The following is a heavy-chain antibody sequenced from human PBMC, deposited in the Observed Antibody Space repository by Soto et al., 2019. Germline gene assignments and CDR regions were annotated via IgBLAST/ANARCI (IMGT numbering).Heavy chain of an antibody. D-gene: IGHD2-15*01. J-gene: IGHJ4*02. V-gene: IGHV1-46*01. CDR1: GYTFTTYY. CDR3: ARAGYCSGGTCFHGNCDY. Sequence: QVQLVQSGAEVKRPGASVKVSCKASGYTFTTYYMHWVRQAPGQGLEWLGIINPNGGSTTYAQKFQGRVTMSRDTSTSRVDLELSSRRSEDTAVYYCARAGYCSGGTCFHGNCDYWGQGTLVTVSA. CDR2: INPNGGST.